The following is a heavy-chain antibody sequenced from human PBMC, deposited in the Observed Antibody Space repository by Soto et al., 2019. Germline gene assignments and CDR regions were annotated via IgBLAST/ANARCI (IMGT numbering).Heavy chain of an antibody. V-gene: IGHV3-23*01. Sequence: EVQLLESGGGLVQPGGSLRLSCAASGFTLNSHAMSWVRQAPGKVLEWVSVISGSDSSTYYADSVRGRFTISRDNSKNTLYLQLSCRRAADTAVYYCASPPRATVTDNIFDFLGQGNLVTVSS. CDR1: GFTLNSHA. D-gene: IGHD4-17*01. CDR2: ISGSDSST. CDR3: ASPPRATVTDNIFDF. J-gene: IGHJ4*02.